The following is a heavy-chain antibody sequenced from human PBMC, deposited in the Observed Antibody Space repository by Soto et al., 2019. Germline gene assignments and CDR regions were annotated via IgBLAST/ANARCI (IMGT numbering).Heavy chain of an antibody. CDR2: IYYSGST. J-gene: IGHJ5*02. D-gene: IGHD3-3*01. V-gene: IGHV4-30-4*01. CDR3: ARAPTWTNNWFDP. CDR1: GGSISSGDYY. Sequence: QVQLQESGPGLVKPSQTLSLTCTVSGGSISSGDYYWSWIRQPTGKGLEWIGYIYYSGSTYYNPSLKSRVTISVDTSKNQFSLKLSSVTAADTAVYYCARAPTWTNNWFDPWGQGTLVTVSS.